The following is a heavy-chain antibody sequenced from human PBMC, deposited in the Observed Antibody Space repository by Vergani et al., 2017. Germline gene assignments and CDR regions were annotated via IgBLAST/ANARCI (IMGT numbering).Heavy chain of an antibody. CDR1: GVSISSSY. CDR3: ARDRERAFDI. D-gene: IGHD1-26*01. V-gene: IGHV4-59*01. J-gene: IGHJ3*02. Sequence: QVQLQESGPGLVKPSETLSLTCNVSGVSISSSYWSWIRQPPGRGLEWIGYSYYSGSTNYNPSLRSRVTISVDTSRNQVSLKLSSVSAADTAVYYCARDRERAFDIWGQGTMVTVFS. CDR2: SYYSGST.